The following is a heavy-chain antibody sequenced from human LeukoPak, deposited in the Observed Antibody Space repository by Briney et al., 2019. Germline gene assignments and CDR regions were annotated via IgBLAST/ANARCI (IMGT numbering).Heavy chain of an antibody. D-gene: IGHD6-19*01. CDR1: GGSFSGYY. Sequence: PSETLSLTCAVYGGSFSGYYWSWIRQPPGKGLEWIGEINRSGSTNYNPSLKSRVTISVDTSKNQFSLKLSSVTAADTAVYYCARTAVAGTEGYFDYWGQGTLVTVSS. CDR2: INRSGST. CDR3: ARTAVAGTEGYFDY. J-gene: IGHJ4*02. V-gene: IGHV4-34*01.